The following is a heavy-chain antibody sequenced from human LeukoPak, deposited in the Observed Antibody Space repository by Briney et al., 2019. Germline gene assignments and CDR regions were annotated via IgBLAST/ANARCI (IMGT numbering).Heavy chain of an antibody. V-gene: IGHV4-34*01. CDR2: INHSGST. CDR3: ARESGASRDAFDI. J-gene: IGHJ3*02. CDR1: GGSFSGYY. D-gene: IGHD1-26*01. Sequence: PSETLSLTCAVYGGSFSGYYWSWIRQPPRKGLEWIGEINHSGSTNYNPSLKSRVTISVDTSKNQFSLKLSSVTAADTAVYYCARESGASRDAFDIWGQGTMVTVSS.